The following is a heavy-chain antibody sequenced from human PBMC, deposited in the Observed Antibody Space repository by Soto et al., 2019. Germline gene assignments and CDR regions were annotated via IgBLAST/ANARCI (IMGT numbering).Heavy chain of an antibody. V-gene: IGHV3-74*01. CDR3: VRGTNGWRGMDY. Sequence: PGGSLRLSCATSGFTFSSYPIHWVRQAPGKGPVWVSRITEDGSGTTYADSVKGRFTVTRDNAKNTMYLQMSGLGAADAAVYHCVRGTNGWRGMDYWGQGTLVTGSS. CDR2: ITEDGSGT. CDR1: GFTFSSYP. D-gene: IGHD2-8*01. J-gene: IGHJ4*02.